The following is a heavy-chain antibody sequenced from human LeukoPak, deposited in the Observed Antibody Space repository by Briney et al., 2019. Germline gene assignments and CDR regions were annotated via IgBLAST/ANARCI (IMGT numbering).Heavy chain of an antibody. CDR2: ISSSSSTI. J-gene: IGHJ6*03. CDR3: AKALRYQPNKHGGYCSSTSCPPSPKSPGRGNYMDV. D-gene: IGHD2-2*01. Sequence: GGSLRLSCAASGFTFSSYSMNWVRQAPGKGLEWVSYISSSSSTIYYADSVKGRFTISRDNSKNTLYLQMNSLRAEDTAVYYCAKALRYQPNKHGGYCSSTSCPPSPKSPGRGNYMDVWAKGPRSPSP. V-gene: IGHV3-48*01. CDR1: GFTFSSYS.